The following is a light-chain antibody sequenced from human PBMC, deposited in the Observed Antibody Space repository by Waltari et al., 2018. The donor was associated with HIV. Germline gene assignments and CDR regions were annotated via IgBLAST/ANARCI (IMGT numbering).Light chain of an antibody. CDR1: ALPTQY. Sequence: SYELTQPPSVSVSPGQTARITCSGDALPTQYAYWYQQKPGQAPVLVIYKDSERPSGIPERFSGSSSGTTVTLTISGVQAEDEADYYCQSADSSGTYPKVFGTGTKVTVL. CDR3: QSADSSGTYPKV. V-gene: IGLV3-25*03. J-gene: IGLJ1*01. CDR2: KDS.